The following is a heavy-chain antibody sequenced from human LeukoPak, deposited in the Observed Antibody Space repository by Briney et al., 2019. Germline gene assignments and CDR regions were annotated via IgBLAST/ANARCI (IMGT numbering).Heavy chain of an antibody. CDR1: GYTFTSYY. J-gene: IGHJ5*02. Sequence: ASVKVSCKASGYTFTSYYMHWVRQAPGQGLEWIGIINPSGGSTSYAQKFQGRVTMTRDMSTSTVYMELSSLRSEDTAVYYCARESRPSFYSSSWFVGGPTTNWFDPWGQGTLVTVSS. CDR3: ARESRPSFYSSSWFVGGPTTNWFDP. CDR2: INPSGGST. D-gene: IGHD6-13*01. V-gene: IGHV1-46*01.